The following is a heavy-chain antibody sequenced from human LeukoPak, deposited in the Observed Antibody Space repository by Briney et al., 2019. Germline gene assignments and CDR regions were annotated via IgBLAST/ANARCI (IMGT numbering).Heavy chain of an antibody. D-gene: IGHD6-19*01. Sequence: SETLSLTCTVSGGSISSYYWSWIRQPAGKGLEWIGRIYSSGSTNYNPSLKSRVTMSVDTSKNQFSLRLSSVTAADTAVYYCARQMAVAGKAGFDYWGQGTPVAVSS. CDR1: GGSISSYY. V-gene: IGHV4-4*07. CDR3: ARQMAVAGKAGFDY. J-gene: IGHJ4*02. CDR2: IYSSGST.